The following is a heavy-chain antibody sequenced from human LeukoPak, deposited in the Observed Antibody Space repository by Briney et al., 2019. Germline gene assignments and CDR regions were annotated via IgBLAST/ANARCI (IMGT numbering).Heavy chain of an antibody. CDR3: ARDDTDGEEYFQH. V-gene: IGHV4-59*01. CDR2: IYYSGST. D-gene: IGHD3-10*01. J-gene: IGHJ1*01. Sequence: SETLSLTCTVSGGFISSYYWSWIRQPPGKGLEWIGYIYYSGSTNYNPSLKSRVTISVDTSKNQFSLKLSSVTAADTAVYYCARDDTDGEEYFQHWGQGTLVTVSS. CDR1: GGFISSYY.